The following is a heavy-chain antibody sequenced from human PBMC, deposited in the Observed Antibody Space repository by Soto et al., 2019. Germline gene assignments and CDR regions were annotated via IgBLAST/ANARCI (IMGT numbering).Heavy chain of an antibody. CDR2: INQDGSEK. CDR1: GFSFRNYW. CDR3: ARELIVGPAEYFQH. D-gene: IGHD1-26*01. J-gene: IGHJ1*01. V-gene: IGHV3-7*01. Sequence: GGSLRLSCEASGFSFRNYWMNWVRQAPGKGLEWVVNINQDGSEKHYVDSVKGRFTVSRDNAENLLYLQMNSLRVEDSALYYCARELIVGPAEYFQHWGQGTLVTVSS.